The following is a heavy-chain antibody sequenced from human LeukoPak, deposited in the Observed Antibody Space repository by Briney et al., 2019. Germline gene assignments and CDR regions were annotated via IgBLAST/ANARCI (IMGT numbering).Heavy chain of an antibody. CDR2: IYYSGST. CDR1: GGSISSSSYY. CDR3: ARQGIAAAGRIPNYYYYMDV. J-gene: IGHJ6*03. Sequence: NPSETLSLTCTVSGGSISSSSYYWGWIRQPPGKGLEWIGSIYYSGSTYYNPSLKSRVTISVDTSKNQFSLKLSSVTAADTAVYYCARQGIAAAGRIPNYYYYMDVWGKGTTVTISS. V-gene: IGHV4-39*01. D-gene: IGHD6-13*01.